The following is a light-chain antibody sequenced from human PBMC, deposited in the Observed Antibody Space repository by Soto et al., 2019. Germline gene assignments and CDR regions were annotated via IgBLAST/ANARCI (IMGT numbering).Light chain of an antibody. V-gene: IGLV2-14*01. CDR1: SNDVGDYKY. CDR3: TSYATYSTLV. Sequence: QSVLTQPASVSGSPGQSITIACTGTSNDVGDYKYVSWYQHHPGKAPKLLIFEVNNRPSGVSYRFSGSMFGNTASLTISGLQAEDEADYFCTSYATYSTLVFGGGTKLTVL. J-gene: IGLJ2*01. CDR2: EVN.